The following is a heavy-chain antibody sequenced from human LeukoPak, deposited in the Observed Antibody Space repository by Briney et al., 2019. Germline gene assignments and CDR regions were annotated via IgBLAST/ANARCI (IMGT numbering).Heavy chain of an antibody. CDR2: IKQDGSEK. V-gene: IGHV3-7*03. Sequence: GGSLRLSCAASGFIFSGSWMTWVRQAPGKGLEWVANIKQDGSEKYYVDSVKGRFTIYRDNTKTSIYLQMNGLRAEDTAVYYCVRHQGTTFDYWGQGTLVAVSX. CDR3: VRHQGTTFDY. D-gene: IGHD1-1*01. CDR1: GFIFSGSW. J-gene: IGHJ4*02.